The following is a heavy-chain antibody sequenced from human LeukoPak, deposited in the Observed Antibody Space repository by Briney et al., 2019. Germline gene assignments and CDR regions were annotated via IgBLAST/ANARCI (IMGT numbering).Heavy chain of an antibody. Sequence: PGGSLRLSCAASGFTFSSYAMSWVRQAPGKGLEWIGEINHSGSTNYNPSLKSRVTISVDTSKNQFSLKLSSVTAADTAVYYCAREVTTNHYYFDYWGQGTLVTVSS. V-gene: IGHV4-34*01. CDR1: GFTFSSYA. CDR2: INHSGST. CDR3: AREVTTNHYYFDY. J-gene: IGHJ4*02. D-gene: IGHD4-17*01.